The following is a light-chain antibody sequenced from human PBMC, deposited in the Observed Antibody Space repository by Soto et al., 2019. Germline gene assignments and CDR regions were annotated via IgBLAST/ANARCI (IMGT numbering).Light chain of an antibody. CDR3: CSHAGVSTYV. CDR2: EVN. V-gene: IGLV2-23*02. CDR1: NSDVGRYHL. J-gene: IGLJ1*01. Sequence: QSALTQPASVSGSPGQSITFSCTGTNSDVGRYHLVSWYQQHPGKAPKLMIYEVNKRPSGVSDRFSGSKSGNTASLTISGLQAEDEADYYCCSHAGVSTYVFGTGTKLTVL.